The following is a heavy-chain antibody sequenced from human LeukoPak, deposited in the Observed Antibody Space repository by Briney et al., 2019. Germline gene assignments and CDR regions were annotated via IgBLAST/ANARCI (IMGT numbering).Heavy chain of an antibody. V-gene: IGHV4-39*01. Sequence: SETLSLACTVSGGSISSGDYYWSWIRQPPGKGLEWIRSIYYSGSTYYNPSLKSRVTISVDTSKKQFSLKLSSVTAADTAVYYCASSALYYSYGLDCWGQGTLVTVSS. CDR2: IYYSGST. CDR3: ASSALYYSYGLDC. CDR1: GGSISSGDYY. J-gene: IGHJ4*02. D-gene: IGHD5-18*01.